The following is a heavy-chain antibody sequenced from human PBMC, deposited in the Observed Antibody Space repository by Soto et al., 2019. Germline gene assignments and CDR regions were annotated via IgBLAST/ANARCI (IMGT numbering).Heavy chain of an antibody. CDR1: GYSFTRFH. CDR2: IHPGTGSI. CDR3: ARDPYPTGWYYFDY. J-gene: IGHJ4*02. D-gene: IGHD6-19*01. Sequence: QVELVQSGAEVKKPGASVKISCKASGYSFTRFHMYWLRQAPGQGLEWVGKIHPGTGSISYAQKFQGRITVRMDTSTSTVYMELRSLRPEDTAVYFCARDPYPTGWYYFDYWGQGTQVSVSS. V-gene: IGHV1-46*01.